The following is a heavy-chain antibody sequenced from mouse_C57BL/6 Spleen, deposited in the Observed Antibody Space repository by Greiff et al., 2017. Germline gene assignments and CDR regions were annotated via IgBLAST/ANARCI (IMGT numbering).Heavy chain of an antibody. CDR1: GYTFTDYE. D-gene: IGHD1-1*01. V-gene: IGHV1-15*01. CDR2: IDPETGGT. CDR3: TGAYLLGDY. J-gene: IGHJ2*01. Sequence: QVQLQQSGAELVRPGASVTLSCKASGYTFTDYEMHWVKQTPVHGLEWIGAIDPETGGTAYNQKFKGKAILTADKSSSTAYMELRSLTSEDSAVYYCTGAYLLGDYCGQGTTLTVSS.